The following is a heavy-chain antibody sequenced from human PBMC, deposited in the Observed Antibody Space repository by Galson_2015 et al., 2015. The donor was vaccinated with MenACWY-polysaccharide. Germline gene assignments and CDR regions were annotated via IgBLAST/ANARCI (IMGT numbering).Heavy chain of an antibody. V-gene: IGHV3-74*01. Sequence: SLRLSCAPSGFTFSNYWMHWVRHAPGKGLVWVSRINSDGGSTSYADSVKGRFTISRDNAKNTLYLQMNSLRAEDTAVYYCARAGVKFCRGGSCDFNWFDPWGQGTLVTVSS. D-gene: IGHD2-15*01. CDR2: INSDGGST. J-gene: IGHJ5*02. CDR1: GFTFSNYW. CDR3: ARAGVKFCRGGSCDFNWFDP.